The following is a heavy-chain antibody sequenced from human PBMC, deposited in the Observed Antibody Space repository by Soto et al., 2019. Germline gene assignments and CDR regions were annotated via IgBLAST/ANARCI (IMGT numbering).Heavy chain of an antibody. CDR1: GFTFSNYA. V-gene: IGHV3-23*01. Sequence: VQLLESGGCSVQPGGSLKLSCAASGFTFSNYAVNWVRQAPGKGLEWVAVISGRGTTTYYADSAKGRFTISRDNSNNTLYLQMHSLRVEDTAVYYCAKDRGSGWFVELYSWGQGTLVTVSS. CDR2: ISGRGTTT. CDR3: AKDRGSGWFVELYS. D-gene: IGHD6-19*01. J-gene: IGHJ4*02.